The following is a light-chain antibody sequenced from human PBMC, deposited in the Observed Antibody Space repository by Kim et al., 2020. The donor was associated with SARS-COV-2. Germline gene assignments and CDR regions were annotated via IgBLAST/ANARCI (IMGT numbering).Light chain of an antibody. CDR3: QQYASSPLT. CDR2: GAS. Sequence: DIVLTQSPGTLSLSPGERATLSCRASQSVSSNYLAWYQQRPGQALRLLIYGASSRATGIPDRFSGTGYGTDFTFTITRLEREDFAVYYCQQYASSPLTFGGGTKVEIK. J-gene: IGKJ4*01. CDR1: QSVSSNY. V-gene: IGKV3-20*01.